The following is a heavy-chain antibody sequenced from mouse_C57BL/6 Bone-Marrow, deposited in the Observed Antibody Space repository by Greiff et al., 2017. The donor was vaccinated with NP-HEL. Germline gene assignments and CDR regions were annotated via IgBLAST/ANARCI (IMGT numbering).Heavy chain of an antibody. J-gene: IGHJ4*01. CDR3: ARPGSSQYYYAMDY. CDR1: GYTFTDYN. CDR2: INPNNGGT. V-gene: IGHV1-18*01. Sequence: SGPELVKPGASVKIPCKASGYTFTDYNMDWVKQSHGKSLEWIGDINPNNGGTIYNQKFKGKATLTVDKSSSTAYMELRSLTSEDTAVYYCARPGSSQYYYAMDYWGQGTSVTVSS. D-gene: IGHD1-1*01.